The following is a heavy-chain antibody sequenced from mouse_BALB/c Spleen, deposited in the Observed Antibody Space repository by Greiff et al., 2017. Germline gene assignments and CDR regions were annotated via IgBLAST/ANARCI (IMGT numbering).Heavy chain of an antibody. CDR1: GYTFTSYW. CDR2: IDPYDSET. Sequence: QVQLQQPGAELVRPGASVKLSCKASGYTFTSYWMNWVKQRPEQGLEWIGRIDPYDSETHYNQKFKDKAILTADTSSNTAYLHLSSLTSEDTAVYYCKMATGDAVDYWGQGTSVTVSS. D-gene: IGHD2-3*01. J-gene: IGHJ4*01. V-gene: IGHV1-74*01. CDR3: KMATGDAVDY.